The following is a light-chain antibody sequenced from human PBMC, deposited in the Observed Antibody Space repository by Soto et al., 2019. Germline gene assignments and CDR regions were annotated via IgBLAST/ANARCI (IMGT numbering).Light chain of an antibody. Sequence: EIVLTHAPCTLSLSPVERATLSFIAGQSVSSSYLSWYQQKPCQAPSLLIYGASIRSPGIPDRFSGSGSGTDFTPTISRLESEDFAVYYCQQYGSSPGTFGQGTKVDIK. V-gene: IGKV3-20*01. J-gene: IGKJ1*01. CDR3: QQYGSSPGT. CDR2: GAS. CDR1: QSVSSSY.